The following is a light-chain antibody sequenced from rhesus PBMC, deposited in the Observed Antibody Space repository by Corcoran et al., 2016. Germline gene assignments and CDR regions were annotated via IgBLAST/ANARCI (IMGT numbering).Light chain of an antibody. CDR2: GAS. CDR3: QQSSNLSPLT. V-gene: IGKV3-24*04. CDR1: QSVGSY. J-gene: IGKJ4*01. Sequence: ETVVTQSPATLSLSPGERATLSCRASQSVGSYLGWYQQKPGQAPRLLIYGASSRATGIPDRFSGSGSGTNFTLTISSLEPEDVGVYYCQQSSNLSPLTFGGGTKVGI.